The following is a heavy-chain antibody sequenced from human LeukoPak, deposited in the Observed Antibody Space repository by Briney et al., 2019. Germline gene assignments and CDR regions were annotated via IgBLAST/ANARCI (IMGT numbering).Heavy chain of an antibody. Sequence: GGSLRLSCAASGFTFSDYYMSWIRQAPGKGLEWVSYISSSGSTIYYADSVKGRFTISRDNAKNSLYLQMSSLRAEDTALYYCARLGVGSGSYYIGFDYWGQGTLVTVSS. D-gene: IGHD3-10*01. J-gene: IGHJ4*02. CDR2: ISSSGSTI. V-gene: IGHV3-11*01. CDR3: ARLGVGSGSYYIGFDY. CDR1: GFTFSDYY.